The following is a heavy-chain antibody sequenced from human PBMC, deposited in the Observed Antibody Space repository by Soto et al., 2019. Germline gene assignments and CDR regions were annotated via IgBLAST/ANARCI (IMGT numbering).Heavy chain of an antibody. D-gene: IGHD6-19*01. V-gene: IGHV1-2*04. CDR3: ARVDSSGPPTGAPNYYGMDV. J-gene: IGHJ6*02. Sequence: GXSVKVSCKATRYSFTGYYMHWGRRAPGQGLEGVGWMNPNSGGTNYAQKFQGWVTMTRDTSISTAYMELSRLRSDDTAVYYCARVDSSGPPTGAPNYYGMDVWAQGTTVTVSS. CDR2: MNPNSGGT. CDR1: RYSFTGYY.